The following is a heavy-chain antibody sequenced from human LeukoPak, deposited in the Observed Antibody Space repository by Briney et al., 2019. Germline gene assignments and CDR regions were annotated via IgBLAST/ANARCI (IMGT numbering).Heavy chain of an antibody. D-gene: IGHD2-21*02. J-gene: IGHJ4*02. CDR3: ARDSDWAFDN. CDR2: INHNAETI. V-gene: IGHV3-48*02. CDR1: GFTFSSYV. Sequence: GGSLRLSCAASGFTFSSYVMSWARQAPGKGLEWVSYINHNAETIYYADSVKGRFTISRDNAKNVLYLQMNRLRDGDTAVYYCARDSDWAFDNWGQGTLVTVSS.